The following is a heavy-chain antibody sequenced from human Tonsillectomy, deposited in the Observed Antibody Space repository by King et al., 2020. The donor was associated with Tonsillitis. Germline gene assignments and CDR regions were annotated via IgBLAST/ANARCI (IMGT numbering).Heavy chain of an antibody. CDR2: INAYNGNT. V-gene: IGHV1-18*01. J-gene: IGHJ4*02. D-gene: IGHD3-9*01. CDR1: GYTFTTYA. Sequence: VQLVESGAEVKKPGASVKVSCKASGYTFTTYAITWVRQDPGQGLEWMGWINAYNGNTNYAQKLQGRVTLTTDTSTNTAYMELRSLRSDDTAVYYCASDILTGFYEYWGQGTLVTVTS. CDR3: ASDILTGFYEY.